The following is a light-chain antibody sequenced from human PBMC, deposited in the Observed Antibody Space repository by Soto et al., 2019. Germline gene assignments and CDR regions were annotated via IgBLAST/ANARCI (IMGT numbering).Light chain of an antibody. V-gene: IGKV1-5*03. CDR2: KAS. CDR1: QSISSW. CDR3: QQYYSCCT. J-gene: IGKJ2*02. Sequence: DTQMPQSPSTLSASVGDRVTSTCRASQSISSWLGWHQQKPGKAPNLLIYKASNFETGVPSRVSGSGSGTEFTLTISSLQPDDYANYYFQQYYSCCTFGQGTKVEIK.